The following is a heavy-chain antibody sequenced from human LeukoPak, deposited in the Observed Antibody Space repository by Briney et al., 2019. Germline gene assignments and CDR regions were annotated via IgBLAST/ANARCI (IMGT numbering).Heavy chain of an antibody. V-gene: IGHV3-48*03. D-gene: IGHD5-18*01. CDR3: ARDGYSYGYYYYYMDV. CDR1: GFTFSSYE. Sequence: GGSLRLSCAASGFTFSSYEMNWVRQAPGKGLEWVSYISSSGSTIYYADSVKGRFTISRDNAKNSLYLQMNSLRAEDTAVYYCARDGYSYGYYYYYMDVWGKGTTVTVSS. CDR2: ISSSGSTI. J-gene: IGHJ6*03.